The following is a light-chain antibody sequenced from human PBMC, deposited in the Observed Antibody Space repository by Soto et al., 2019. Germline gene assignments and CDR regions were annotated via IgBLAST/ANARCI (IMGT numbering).Light chain of an antibody. J-gene: IGKJ4*01. CDR1: QRAISTY. CDR2: GAS. Sequence: MVFAKWPRTLSLSPGGTATLSCRPCQRAISTYLAWYQQQPGQDPRLLIYGASSRATGCPDRCSGSGYGTDFTLTISRLEPEDFAVYYCQQYNNWPRTFGGGTKVDI. V-gene: IGKV3-20*01. CDR3: QQYNNWPRT.